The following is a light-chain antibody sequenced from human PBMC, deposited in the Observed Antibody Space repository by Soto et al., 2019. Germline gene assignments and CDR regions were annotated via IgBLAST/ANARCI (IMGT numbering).Light chain of an antibody. Sequence: DIQMTQSPSTLSASVGDRVTITFRASQSISSWLAWYQQKPGKAPKVLIYKASILESGGPSRCSGSGSGTEVTLPSSSLQPDDFATYYCQQYKSYSPHTFGQGTKLELK. CDR1: QSISSW. CDR2: KAS. J-gene: IGKJ2*01. CDR3: QQYKSYSPHT. V-gene: IGKV1-5*03.